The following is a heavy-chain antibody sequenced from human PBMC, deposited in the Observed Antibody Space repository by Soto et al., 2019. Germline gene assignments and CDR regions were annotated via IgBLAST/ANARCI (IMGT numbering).Heavy chain of an antibody. J-gene: IGHJ5*02. Sequence: SETLALTCTVSRGSISSGDYYWSWIRQPPGKGLEWIGYIYYSGSTYYNPSLKSRVTISVDTSKNQFSLKLSSVTAADTAVYYCARPLPTILVGQWLINGGWFDPWGQGTLVTVSS. CDR1: RGSISSGDYY. CDR3: ARPLPTILVGQWLINGGWFDP. V-gene: IGHV4-30-4*01. CDR2: IYYSGST. D-gene: IGHD3-3*01.